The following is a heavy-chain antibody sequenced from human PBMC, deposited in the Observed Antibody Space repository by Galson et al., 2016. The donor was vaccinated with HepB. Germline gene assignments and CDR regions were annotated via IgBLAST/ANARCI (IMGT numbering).Heavy chain of an antibody. V-gene: IGHV1-3*01. CDR3: ARADSGSYYSSVDY. CDR2: INAGNGNT. Sequence: SVKVSCKASGYTFTSYALHWVRQAPGQRLEWMGWINAGNGNTQYSQKFQGRVTITRDTSASTAYMELSSLRSEDTAVYYCARADSGSYYSSVDYWGREPWSPSPQ. J-gene: IGHJ4*02. CDR1: GYTFTSYA. D-gene: IGHD1-26*01.